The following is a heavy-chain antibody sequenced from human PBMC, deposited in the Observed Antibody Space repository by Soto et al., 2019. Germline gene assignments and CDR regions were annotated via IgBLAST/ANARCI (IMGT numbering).Heavy chain of an antibody. Sequence: ASVKVSCKASGGTFSSYAISWVRQAPGQGLEWMGGIIPVFGTANYAQQFQGRVTITADESTSTAYMELSSLGSEYTAVCYCARAPRLSSGWYYYYYYSMDVWGQGTTVTVSS. J-gene: IGHJ6*02. CDR3: ARAPRLSSGWYYYYYYSMDV. CDR2: IIPVFGTA. V-gene: IGHV1-69*13. CDR1: GGTFSSYA. D-gene: IGHD6-19*01.